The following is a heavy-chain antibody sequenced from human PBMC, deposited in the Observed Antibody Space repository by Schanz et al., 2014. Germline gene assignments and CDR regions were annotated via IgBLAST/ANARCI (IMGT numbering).Heavy chain of an antibody. CDR3: AKDRGGDYEVSYYYGMDV. Sequence: VQLVESGGGLVQPGGSLRLSCAASGFTFSGYGMHWVRQAPGKGLEWVAIISYDGRHKNYADSVKGRFTISRDNSKNTLHLQMNSLRVEDTAVYYCAKDRGGDYEVSYYYGMDVWGQGTTVTVSS. V-gene: IGHV3-30*18. J-gene: IGHJ6*02. CDR1: GFTFSGYG. D-gene: IGHD4-17*01. CDR2: ISYDGRHK.